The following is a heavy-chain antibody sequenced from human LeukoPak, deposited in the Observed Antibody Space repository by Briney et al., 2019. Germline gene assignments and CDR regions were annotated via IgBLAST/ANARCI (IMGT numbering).Heavy chain of an antibody. Sequence: PGGSLRLSCAASGFTVSGTHMSWVRQAPGKGLEWVSAMYTGGTTYYADSVKGRFTISRDNAKNSLYLQMNSLRAEDTAVYYCARLTVAGLDYWGQGTLVTVSS. D-gene: IGHD6-19*01. V-gene: IGHV3-53*01. CDR2: MYTGGTT. CDR1: GFTVSGTH. J-gene: IGHJ4*02. CDR3: ARLTVAGLDY.